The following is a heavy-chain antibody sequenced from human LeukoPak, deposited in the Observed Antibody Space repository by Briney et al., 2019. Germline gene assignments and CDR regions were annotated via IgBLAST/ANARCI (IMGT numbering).Heavy chain of an antibody. Sequence: GGSLRLSCAASGITFSSYTMNWVRQAPGKGLEWVSFISTSSSYTYYADSVKGRFTISRDNSKNTLYLQMNSLRAEDTAVYYCAKDRTYGDYVDYYYYMDVWGKGTTVTVSS. V-gene: IGHV3-21*04. CDR2: ISTSSSYT. CDR3: AKDRTYGDYVDYYYYMDV. CDR1: GITFSSYT. J-gene: IGHJ6*03. D-gene: IGHD4-17*01.